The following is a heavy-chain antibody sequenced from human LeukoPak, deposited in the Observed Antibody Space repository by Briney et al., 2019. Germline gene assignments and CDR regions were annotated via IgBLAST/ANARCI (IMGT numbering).Heavy chain of an antibody. CDR2: ISYTGST. Sequence: SETLSLTCTVSGASIRSSYWSWIRQPPGKGLEWIGYISYTGSTNYNPSLKSRVSLSVDTSKNQFSLELSSVTAADTAVYYCATYRTSFIYWYLDLWGRGTLVTVSS. V-gene: IGHV4-59*01. D-gene: IGHD2-2*01. CDR3: ATYRTSFIYWYLDL. CDR1: GASIRSSY. J-gene: IGHJ2*01.